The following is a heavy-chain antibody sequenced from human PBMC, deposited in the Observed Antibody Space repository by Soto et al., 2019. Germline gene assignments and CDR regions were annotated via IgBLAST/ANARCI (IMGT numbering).Heavy chain of an antibody. CDR2: IKQDGSKQ. D-gene: IGHD3-3*01. Sequence: VQLVESGGPLFQPGESLRLSFTVPGFTFDAFWMTWVRQAPGKGLEWVANIKQDGSKQYYVDSVKGRFTISRDNAKSSLYLQMNSLRVEDTAVYYCARGGYDFGAEDYWGQGTLVTVSS. CDR1: GFTFDAFW. CDR3: ARGGYDFGAEDY. V-gene: IGHV3-7*01. J-gene: IGHJ4*02.